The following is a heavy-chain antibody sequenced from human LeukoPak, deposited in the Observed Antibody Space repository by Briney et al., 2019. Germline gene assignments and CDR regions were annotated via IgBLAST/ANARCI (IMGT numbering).Heavy chain of an antibody. J-gene: IGHJ4*02. CDR2: IVPILGTA. D-gene: IGHD5-18*01. Sequence: SVKVSCKAPGGSFGRYAISWVRQAPGQGLEWMGGIVPILGTANYAQKFQGRVTITADDSTGTAYMELTSLRSADTAVYYCARSQGYSYGSSYWGQGTLVTGSS. V-gene: IGHV1-69*01. CDR1: GGSFGRYA. CDR3: ARSQGYSYGSSY.